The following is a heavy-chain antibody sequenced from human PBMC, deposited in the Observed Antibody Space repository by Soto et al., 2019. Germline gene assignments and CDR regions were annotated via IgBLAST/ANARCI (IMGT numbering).Heavy chain of an antibody. D-gene: IGHD1-1*01. V-gene: IGHV3-23*01. J-gene: IGHJ4*02. CDR1: RFTFSNFA. CDR2: IGVTAGST. Sequence: AHLSESGGGLQQPGGSPKLSCEASRFTFSNFAMSWVRQAPGKGLEWISTIGVTAGSTYYTDSVRGRFTISRDNSKNTLYLEMNSLRAEDTALYYCAKVMYTSNDVAAFDSWGQGTLVAVSS. CDR3: AKVMYTSNDVAAFDS.